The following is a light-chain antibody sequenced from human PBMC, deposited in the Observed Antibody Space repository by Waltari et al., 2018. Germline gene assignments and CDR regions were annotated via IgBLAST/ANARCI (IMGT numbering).Light chain of an antibody. CDR3: VLYLGSGIWV. CDR2: HTN. CDR1: SGSVSTSYY. J-gene: IGLJ3*02. V-gene: IGLV8-61*01. Sequence: QTVVTQEPSFSVSPGGTVTLTCGLSSGSVSTSYYPSWYQQTPGPAPRTLLYHTNRRSSGVHDRFSGFFLGNKAALPITGAQADDECEYYCVLYLGSGIWVFGGGTKVTVL.